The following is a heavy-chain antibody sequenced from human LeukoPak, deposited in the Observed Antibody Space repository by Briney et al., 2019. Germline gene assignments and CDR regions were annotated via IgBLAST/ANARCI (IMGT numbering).Heavy chain of an antibody. CDR3: ARGAPRRNDAFDI. CDR1: GGTFSSYA. CDR2: INPNSGGT. J-gene: IGHJ3*02. Sequence: GASVKVSCKASGGTFSSYAISWVRQAPGQGLEWMGWINPNSGGTNYAQKFQGRVTMTRDTSISTAYMELSRLRSDDTAVYYCARGAPRRNDAFDIWGQGTMVTVSS. V-gene: IGHV1-2*02. D-gene: IGHD1-26*01.